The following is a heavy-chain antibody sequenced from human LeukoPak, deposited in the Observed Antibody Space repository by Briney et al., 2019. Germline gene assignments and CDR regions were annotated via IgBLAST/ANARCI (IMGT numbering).Heavy chain of an antibody. J-gene: IGHJ4*02. CDR2: IYPGDSDT. Sequence: GESLKISCKSSGYSFTTYWIAWVRQMPGKGLEWMGIIYPGDSDTRYSPSFQGQVTISADKSISTAYLQWTSLKASDSAMYYCARVLIRGDEIDYWGQGTLVTVSS. V-gene: IGHV5-51*01. CDR1: GYSFTTYW. D-gene: IGHD2-21*01. CDR3: ARVLIRGDEIDY.